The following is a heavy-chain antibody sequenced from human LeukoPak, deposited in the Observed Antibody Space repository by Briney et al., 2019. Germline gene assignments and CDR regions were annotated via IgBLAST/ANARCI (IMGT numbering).Heavy chain of an antibody. CDR3: AASTKHTAMVDY. J-gene: IGHJ4*02. D-gene: IGHD5-18*01. CDR1: GFTFSSYS. CDR2: IGSSSSYI. Sequence: GGSLRLSCAASGFTFSSYSMNWVRQAPGKGLEWVSSIGSSSSYIYYADSVKGRFTISRDNAKNSLYLQINSLRAEDTAVYYCAASTKHTAMVDYWGQGTLVTVSS. V-gene: IGHV3-21*01.